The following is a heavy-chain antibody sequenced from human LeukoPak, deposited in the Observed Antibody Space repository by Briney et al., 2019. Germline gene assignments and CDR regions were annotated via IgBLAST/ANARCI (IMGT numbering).Heavy chain of an antibody. Sequence: GESLKISCKGSGYSFTSYWIGWVRQMPGKGLEWMGIIYPGDSDTRYSPSFQGQVTISADKSISTAYLQWSSLKASDTAVYYCARQRPESYGYNYLGAFDIWGQGTMVTVSS. CDR2: IYPGDSDT. CDR1: GYSFTSYW. V-gene: IGHV5-51*01. CDR3: ARQRPESYGYNYLGAFDI. J-gene: IGHJ3*02. D-gene: IGHD5-24*01.